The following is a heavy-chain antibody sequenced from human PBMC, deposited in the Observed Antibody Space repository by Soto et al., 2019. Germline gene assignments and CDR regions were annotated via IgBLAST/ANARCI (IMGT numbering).Heavy chain of an antibody. CDR2: ISGGGDTT. J-gene: IGHJ4*02. D-gene: IGHD3-10*01. V-gene: IGHV3-23*01. CDR3: AKGRGGSGSLPPRVDF. Sequence: EVQLLESGGGLVQPGGSLRLSCAASGFTFNNYAMPWVRQAPGKGLEWVSAISGGGDTTSYADSVTGRFTVSRDGSKNTRYLQMSSLRAEDTALYYCAKGRGGSGSLPPRVDFWGQGTLVTVSS. CDR1: GFTFNNYA.